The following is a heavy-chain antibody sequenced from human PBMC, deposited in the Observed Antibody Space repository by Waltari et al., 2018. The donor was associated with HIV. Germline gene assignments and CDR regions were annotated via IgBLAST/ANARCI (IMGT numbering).Heavy chain of an antibody. CDR3: ARDIPYGGLDAFDV. CDR1: GGSVSSGY. V-gene: IGHV4-59*02. Sequence: QVQLQESGPGLLKPSETLSLTCTVSGGSVSSGYWSWIRQPPGKGLEWIGYIYYSGSTSYNPSLKSRVTISIDSSKTQFSLRLTSLTAADTAVYYCARDIPYGGLDAFDVWGQGTVVTVS. CDR2: IYYSGST. D-gene: IGHD3-10*01. J-gene: IGHJ3*01.